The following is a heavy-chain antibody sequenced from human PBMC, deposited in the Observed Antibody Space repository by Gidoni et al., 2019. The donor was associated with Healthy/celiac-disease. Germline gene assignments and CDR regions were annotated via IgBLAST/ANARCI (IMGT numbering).Heavy chain of an antibody. CDR1: GYSFTSYW. CDR3: ARLALRYMDV. D-gene: IGHD5-12*01. Sequence: EGQRGQSGAEVKKPGEARKIDCKGSGYSFTSYWTGWVRQMPGKGLEWMGIITPGDSDTRYSPSFQGQVTLSADKSISTAYLQWSSLKASDTAMYYCARLALRYMDVWGKGTTVTVSS. J-gene: IGHJ6*03. CDR2: ITPGDSDT. V-gene: IGHV5-51*01.